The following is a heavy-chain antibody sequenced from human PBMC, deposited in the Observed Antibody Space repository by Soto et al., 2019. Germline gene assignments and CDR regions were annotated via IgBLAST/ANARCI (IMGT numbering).Heavy chain of an antibody. Sequence: EVQLVESGGGLVQPGGSLRLSCAASGFTFSNAWMSWVRQAPGKGLEWVGRIKSKTDGGTTDYAAPVKGRFTISRDDSKNTLYLQMNSLKTEDTAVYYCTTDPITILIYYYMDVWGKGTTVTVSS. V-gene: IGHV3-15*01. CDR1: GFTFSNAW. J-gene: IGHJ6*03. D-gene: IGHD3-3*01. CDR2: IKSKTDGGTT. CDR3: TTDPITILIYYYMDV.